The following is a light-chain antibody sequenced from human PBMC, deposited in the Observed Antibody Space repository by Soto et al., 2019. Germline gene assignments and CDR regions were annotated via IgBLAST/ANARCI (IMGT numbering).Light chain of an antibody. CDR2: GAY. V-gene: IGKV3-11*01. CDR1: QSFRGL. CDR3: QQSYSSPPT. Sequence: DIVLTQFPGTLSLSPGERATLSCRASQSFRGLLAWYQQKPGQAPRLLIYGAYNRATGIPPRFSGSGSGTDFTLTISSLEPEDFATYYRQQSYSSPPTFGEGTKVDIK. J-gene: IGKJ1*01.